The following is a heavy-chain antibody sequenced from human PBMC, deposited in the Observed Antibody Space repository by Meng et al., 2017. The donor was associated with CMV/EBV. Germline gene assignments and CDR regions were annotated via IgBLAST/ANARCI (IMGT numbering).Heavy chain of an antibody. J-gene: IGHJ3*02. CDR3: ASPYSSSSFRAFDI. Sequence: GSLRLSCTVSGGSISSSSYYWGWIRQPPGKGLEWIGSIYYSGSTYYNPSLKSRVTISVDTSKNQFSLKLSSVTAADTAVYYCASPYSSSSFRAFDIWGQGTMVTVSS. D-gene: IGHD6-6*01. V-gene: IGHV4-39*07. CDR1: GGSISSSSYY. CDR2: IYYSGST.